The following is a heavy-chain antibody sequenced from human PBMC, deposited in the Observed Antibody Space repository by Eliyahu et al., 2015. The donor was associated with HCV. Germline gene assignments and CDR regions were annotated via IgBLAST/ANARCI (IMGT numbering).Heavy chain of an antibody. V-gene: IGHV1-69*06. CDR3: ASHFSGWYPGAFDI. CDR1: GGTFSSYA. CDR2: IIPIFGTA. J-gene: IGHJ3*02. Sequence: QVQLVQSGAEVKKPGSSVKVSCKASGGTFSSYAISWVRQAPGQGLEWMGGIIPIFGTANYAQKFQGRVTITADKSTSTAYMELSSLRSEDTAVYYCASHFSGWYPGAFDIWGQGTMVTVSS. D-gene: IGHD6-19*01.